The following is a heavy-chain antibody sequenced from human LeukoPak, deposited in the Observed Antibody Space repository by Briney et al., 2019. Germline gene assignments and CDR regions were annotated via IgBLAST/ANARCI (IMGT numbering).Heavy chain of an antibody. CDR3: AKEPYSSSWYLLYYFDY. CDR2: ISGSGGST. Sequence: PGGSLRLSCAASGFTFSSYWMSWVRQAPGKGLEWVSAISGSGGSTYYADSVKGRFTISRDNSKNTLYLQMNSLRAEDTAVYYCAKEPYSSSWYLLYYFDYWGQGTLVTVSS. V-gene: IGHV3-23*01. J-gene: IGHJ4*02. D-gene: IGHD6-13*01. CDR1: GFTFSSYW.